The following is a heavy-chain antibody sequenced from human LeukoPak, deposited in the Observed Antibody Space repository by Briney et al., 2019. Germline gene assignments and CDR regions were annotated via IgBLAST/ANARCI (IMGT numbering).Heavy chain of an antibody. D-gene: IGHD4-17*01. Sequence: SETLYLTCAVYGGSFSGYYWSWIRQPPGKWLEWIGEINHSGSTNYNPSLKSRVTMSVDTSKNQFSLKLSSVTAADTAVYYCAREYGDYVEGYYYYYYMDVWGKGTTVTISS. CDR2: INHSGST. CDR3: AREYGDYVEGYYYYYYMDV. J-gene: IGHJ6*03. V-gene: IGHV4-34*01. CDR1: GGSFSGYY.